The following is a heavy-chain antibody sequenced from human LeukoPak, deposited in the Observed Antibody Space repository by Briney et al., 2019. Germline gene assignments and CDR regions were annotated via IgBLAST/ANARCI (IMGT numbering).Heavy chain of an antibody. Sequence: KPSETLSLTCSVSGGSISSSTYYWGWIRQPPGKGLEWIGSIFSSGNTYYNPSLKSRVTISVDTSKNQFSLKLSSVTAADTAVYYCARDGSYNFNYVWGSYRPHKYYYYYYMDVWGKGTTVTISS. CDR1: GGSISSSTYY. CDR3: ARDGSYNFNYVWGSYRPHKYYYYYYMDV. CDR2: IFSSGNT. D-gene: IGHD3-16*02. J-gene: IGHJ6*03. V-gene: IGHV4-39*07.